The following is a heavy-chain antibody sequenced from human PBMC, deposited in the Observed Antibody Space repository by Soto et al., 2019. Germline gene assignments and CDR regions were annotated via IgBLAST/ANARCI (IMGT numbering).Heavy chain of an antibody. D-gene: IGHD1-26*01. CDR3: ARALNCGRRNGMDG. V-gene: IGHV3-48*03. Sequence: EAHRVESGGGLVQPGGSLRLSCVASGFTFRSYEVNWVRQAPGKGLKWVSYISSSGDTIYYADSVKGRFTISRDNAKNSLVLQMNSLIAEATAVYYCARALNCGRRNGMDGWGQGTTVTVS. CDR1: GFTFRSYE. J-gene: IGHJ6*02. CDR2: ISSSGDTI.